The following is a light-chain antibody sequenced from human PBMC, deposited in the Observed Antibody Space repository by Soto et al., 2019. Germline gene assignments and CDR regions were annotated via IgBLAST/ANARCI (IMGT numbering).Light chain of an antibody. CDR3: CSYAGDHTLI. CDR1: NGDIGTYDL. J-gene: IGLJ2*01. V-gene: IGLV2-23*01. CDR2: QAT. Sequence: QSVLTQPASVSGSPGQSITISCTGTNGDIGTYDLVSWYQHHPDRAPKLLIYQATQRTSGVSDRFSGSKSGNTASLSISGLQADDECIYYCCSYAGDHTLIFGGGTKLTVL.